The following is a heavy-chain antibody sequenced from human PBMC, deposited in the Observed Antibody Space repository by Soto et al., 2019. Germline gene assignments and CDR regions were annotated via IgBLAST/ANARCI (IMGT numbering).Heavy chain of an antibody. CDR2: ISGSGGST. CDR1: GFTFSSYA. Sequence: VQLLESGGGLVQPGGSLRLSCAASGFTFSSYAMSWVRQAPGKGLEWVSAISGSGGSTYYADSVKGRFTISRDNSKNTLYLQMNSLRAEDTAVYYCAKHPTNCSSTSCYVGNWFDPWGQGTLVTVSS. V-gene: IGHV3-23*01. J-gene: IGHJ5*02. D-gene: IGHD2-2*01. CDR3: AKHPTNCSSTSCYVGNWFDP.